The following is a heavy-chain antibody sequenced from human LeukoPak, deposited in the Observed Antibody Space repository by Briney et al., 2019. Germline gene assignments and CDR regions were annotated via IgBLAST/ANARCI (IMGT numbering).Heavy chain of an antibody. V-gene: IGHV4-39*01. J-gene: IGHJ6*03. CDR3: ARRTTGTTIYYYYYYMDV. CDR2: IYYSGST. D-gene: IGHD1-1*01. Sequence: SETLSLTCTVSGGSISSSSYYWGWIRQPPGKGLEWIGSIYYSGSTYYNPSLKSRVTISVDTSKNQFSLKLSSVTAADTAVYYCARRTTGTTIYYYYYYMDVWGKGTTVTISS. CDR1: GGSISSSSYY.